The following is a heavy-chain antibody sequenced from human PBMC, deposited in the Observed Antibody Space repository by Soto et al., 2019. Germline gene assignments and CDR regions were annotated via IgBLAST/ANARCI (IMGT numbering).Heavy chain of an antibody. CDR2: IYYSGST. V-gene: IGHV4-31*03. D-gene: IGHD3-22*01. Sequence: QVQLQESGPGLVKPSQTLSLTCTVSGGSISSGGYYWSWIRQHPGKGLEWIGYIYYSGSTYYNPYLKSRVTISVDTSKNQFSLKLSSVTAADTAVYYCARVPKYYYDSSGYPLREHDAFDIWGQGTMVTVSS. CDR3: ARVPKYYYDSSGYPLREHDAFDI. CDR1: GGSISSGGYY. J-gene: IGHJ3*02.